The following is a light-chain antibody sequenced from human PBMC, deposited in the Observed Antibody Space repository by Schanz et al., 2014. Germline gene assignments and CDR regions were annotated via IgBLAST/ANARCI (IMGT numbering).Light chain of an antibody. CDR2: DVT. CDR1: SSDVGGFNY. CDR3: SSFTTSSAPGV. Sequence: QSALTQPASVSGSPGQSITISCTGTSSDVGGFNYVSWYQQHPGKAPKLMIYDVTNRPSGVSNRFSASKSGNTASLTISGLQAEDEADYYCSSFTTSSAPGVFGGGTKLTVL. J-gene: IGLJ3*02. V-gene: IGLV2-14*03.